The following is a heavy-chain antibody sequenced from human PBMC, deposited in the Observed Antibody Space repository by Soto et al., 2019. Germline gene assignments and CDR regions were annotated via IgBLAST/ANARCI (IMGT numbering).Heavy chain of an antibody. D-gene: IGHD2-21*02. CDR3: ARDVSHIVVVTAINDAFDI. CDR1: GYTFTSYC. Sequence: ASVNVSCKSSGYTFTSYCISWVRQAPGQGLEWMGWISAYNGNTNYAQKLQGRVTMTTDTSTSTAYMELRSLRSDDTAVYYCARDVSHIVVVTAINDAFDIWGQGTMVTVSS. V-gene: IGHV1-18*01. CDR2: ISAYNGNT. J-gene: IGHJ3*02.